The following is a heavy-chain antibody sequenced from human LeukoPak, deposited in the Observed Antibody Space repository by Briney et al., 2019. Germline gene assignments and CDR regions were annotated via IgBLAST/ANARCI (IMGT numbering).Heavy chain of an antibody. Sequence: PSETLSLTCAVYGGSFSGYYWSWIRQPPGKGLEWIGEINHSGSTNYNPSLKSRVTISVDTSKNQFSLKLSSVTAADTAVYYCAASEGYCSGGSCYYDDCWGQGTLVTVSS. J-gene: IGHJ4*02. D-gene: IGHD2-15*01. CDR1: GGSFSGYY. V-gene: IGHV4-34*01. CDR2: INHSGST. CDR3: AASEGYCSGGSCYYDDC.